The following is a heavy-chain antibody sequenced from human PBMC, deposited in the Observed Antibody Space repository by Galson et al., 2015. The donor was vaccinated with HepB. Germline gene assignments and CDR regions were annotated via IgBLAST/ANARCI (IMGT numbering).Heavy chain of an antibody. D-gene: IGHD3-9*01. CDR2: VCGTAHKT. CDR1: GFTFNGFG. CDR3: AKGGRPLRYLTS. J-gene: IGHJ4*02. V-gene: IGHV3-23*01. Sequence: SLRLSCAPSGFTFNGFGLTWVRQAPGEGQGWVSGVCGTAHKTYVAYSVRGSFTCSRDNSQKTLFRQMERLIPEDTPLYYCAKGGRPLRYLTSWGQGEMVIVAS.